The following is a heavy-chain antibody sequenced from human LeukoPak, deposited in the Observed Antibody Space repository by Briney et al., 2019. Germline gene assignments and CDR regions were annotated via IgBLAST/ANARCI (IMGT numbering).Heavy chain of an antibody. D-gene: IGHD3-3*01. V-gene: IGHV3-48*02. CDR2: ISSSSSTI. CDR3: ARDPSRYDFWSGSDY. J-gene: IGHJ4*02. Sequence: PGGSLRLSCAASGFTFSSYSMNWVRQAPGKGLEWVSYISSSSSTIYYADSVKGRFTISRDNAKNSLYLQMNSLRDEDTAVYYCARDPSRYDFWSGSDYWGQGTLVTVSS. CDR1: GFTFSSYS.